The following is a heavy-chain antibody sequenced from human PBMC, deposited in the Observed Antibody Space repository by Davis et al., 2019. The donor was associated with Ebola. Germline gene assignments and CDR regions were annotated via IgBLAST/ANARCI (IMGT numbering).Heavy chain of an antibody. D-gene: IGHD6-13*01. CDR1: GFTVSDYY. CDR2: INSDGSST. J-gene: IGHJ4*02. CDR3: AKGGIAAVEN. Sequence: GESLKISCAASGFTVSDYYMSGVRQAPGKGLVWVSRINSDGSSTSYADSVKGRFTISRDNAKNTLYLQMNSLRAEDTAVYYCAKGGIAAVENWGQGTLVTVSS. V-gene: IGHV3-74*01.